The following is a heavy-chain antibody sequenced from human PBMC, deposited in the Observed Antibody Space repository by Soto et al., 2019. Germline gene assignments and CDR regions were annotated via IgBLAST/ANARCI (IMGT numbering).Heavy chain of an antibody. J-gene: IGHJ6*02. D-gene: IGHD3-3*01. Sequence: SETLSLTCAVYGGSFSGYYWSWIRQPPGKGLEWIGEINHSGSTNYNPSLRSRVTISVDTSKNQFSLKLSSVTAADTAVYYCAMRHYDFWSGYYYGMDVWRQGTTVIVSS. CDR3: AMRHYDFWSGYYYGMDV. V-gene: IGHV4-34*01. CDR1: GGSFSGYY. CDR2: INHSGST.